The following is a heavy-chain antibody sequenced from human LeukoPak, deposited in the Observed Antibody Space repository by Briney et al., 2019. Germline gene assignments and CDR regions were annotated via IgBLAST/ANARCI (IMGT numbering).Heavy chain of an antibody. CDR3: ARDALKIAAARTWFET. J-gene: IGHJ5*01. V-gene: IGHV3-21*04. D-gene: IGHD6-13*01. CDR1: GFTFSSYS. Sequence: GGSLRLSCAASGFTFSSYSMNWVRQAPGKGLEWVSSISSSSSYIYYADSVKGRFTISRDNSKNSLYLQMNSLRAEDTAVYYCARDALKIAAARTWFETSGHG. CDR2: ISSSSSYI.